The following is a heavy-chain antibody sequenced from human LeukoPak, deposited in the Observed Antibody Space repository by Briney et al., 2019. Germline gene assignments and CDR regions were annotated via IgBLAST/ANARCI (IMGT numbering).Heavy chain of an antibody. V-gene: IGHV3-23*01. J-gene: IGHJ6*03. CDR2: IGGSGTST. D-gene: IGHD6-6*01. CDR1: GLSFTRYA. CDR3: ARNPGAAPYYYYYMDV. Sequence: GGSLRLSCAASGLSFTRYAMNWVRQAPGKGLQWVSAIGGSGTSTYYADSVKGRFTISRDNFKNTLYLQMNSLRAEDTAVYYCARNPGAAPYYYYYMDVWGKGTTVTVSS.